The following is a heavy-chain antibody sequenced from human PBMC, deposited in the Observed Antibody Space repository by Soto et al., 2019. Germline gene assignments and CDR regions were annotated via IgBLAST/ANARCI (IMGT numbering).Heavy chain of an antibody. V-gene: IGHV3-48*03. CDR3: ARERYHSGGPLDY. CDR1: GFTFSSYE. CDR2: ISTSPGAI. J-gene: IGHJ4*02. D-gene: IGHD3-10*01. Sequence: VQLVESGGGLVQPGGSLRLSCAASGFTFSSYELNWVRQAPGKGLEWVSYISTSPGAIYYADSVKGRFTISRDNAKNTLYLQMTSLRAEDTAVYYCARERYHSGGPLDYGGQGTLVTVSS.